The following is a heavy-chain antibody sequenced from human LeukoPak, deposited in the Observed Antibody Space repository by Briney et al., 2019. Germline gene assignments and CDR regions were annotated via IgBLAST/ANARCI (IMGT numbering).Heavy chain of an antibody. D-gene: IGHD3-16*01. J-gene: IGHJ4*02. Sequence: GASVKLSCKASGYTFTYYYMHWVRQAPGQGLEWMGWINPNSGGTNYAQKFQGRVTMTRDTSISTAYMELSRLRSDDTAEYYCATGRWGVDYWGQGTLVTVSS. CDR2: INPNSGGT. V-gene: IGHV1-2*02. CDR1: GYTFTYYY. CDR3: ATGRWGVDY.